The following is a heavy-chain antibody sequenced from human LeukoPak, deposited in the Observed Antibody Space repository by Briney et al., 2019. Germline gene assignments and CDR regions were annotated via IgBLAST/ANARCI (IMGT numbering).Heavy chain of an antibody. J-gene: IGHJ4*02. Sequence: GGSLRLSCAASGFTFSSYWMSWVRQAPGKGLEWVANIKQDGSEKYYVDSVKGRFTISRDNAKNSLYLQMNSLRAEDTAVYYCARDCSGGSCYGDYWGQGTLVTVSS. V-gene: IGHV3-7*01. CDR3: ARDCSGGSCYGDY. CDR1: GFTFSSYW. CDR2: IKQDGSEK. D-gene: IGHD2-15*01.